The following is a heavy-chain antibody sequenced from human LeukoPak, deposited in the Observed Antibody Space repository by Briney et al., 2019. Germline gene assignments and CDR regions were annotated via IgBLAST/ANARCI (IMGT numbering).Heavy chain of an antibody. Sequence: ASVKVSCKASGYTFTGSYIHWVRQAPGQGLEWMGRIKPNSGGTDYAQKFQGRVTITRDTSASTAYMELSSLRSEDTAVYYCARDYSSGWYSPTYYYGMDVWGQGTTVTASS. CDR2: IKPNSGGT. D-gene: IGHD6-19*01. V-gene: IGHV1-2*06. J-gene: IGHJ6*02. CDR3: ARDYSSGWYSPTYYYGMDV. CDR1: GYTFTGSY.